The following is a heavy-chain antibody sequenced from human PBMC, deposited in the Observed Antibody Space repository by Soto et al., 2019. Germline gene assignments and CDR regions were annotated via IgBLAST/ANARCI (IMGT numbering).Heavy chain of an antibody. CDR1: GFTFSSYA. Sequence: DVQLLESGGHLVQPGGSLRLSCAASGFTFSSYAMSWVRQAPGKGREWVSSVSAGGDMTYYSDSVKGRFTISRDNSKNARLLKMNSLRIEDTALYYCARAGRGVSVSPASYYYSGVDVWGQGTTVTVS. J-gene: IGHJ6*02. CDR3: ARAGRGVSVSPASYYYSGVDV. CDR2: VSAGGDMT. V-gene: IGHV3-23*01. D-gene: IGHD2-8*02.